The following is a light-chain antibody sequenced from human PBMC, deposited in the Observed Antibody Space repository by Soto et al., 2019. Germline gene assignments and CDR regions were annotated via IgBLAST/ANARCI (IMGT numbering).Light chain of an antibody. J-gene: IGKJ2*01. Sequence: IQMTQSPSSLSASVGDRVTITCRASQSISSYLNWYQQKPGKAPKLLIYAASSLHTGVPSRFSGSGSGTDFTLTISFLQPEDFATYYCQQSYSTPSTFGQGTKVEIK. CDR1: QSISSY. CDR3: QQSYSTPST. V-gene: IGKV1-39*01. CDR2: AAS.